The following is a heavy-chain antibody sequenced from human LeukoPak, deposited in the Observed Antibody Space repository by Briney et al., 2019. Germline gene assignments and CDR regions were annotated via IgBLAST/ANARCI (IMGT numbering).Heavy chain of an antibody. CDR2: IYTSGST. J-gene: IGHJ4*02. CDR1: GGSISSYY. D-gene: IGHD5-24*01. V-gene: IGHV4-4*07. Sequence: PSETLSLTCTVSGGSISSYYWSWTRQPAGKGLEWIGRIYTSGSTNYNPSLKSRVTMSVDTSKNQFSLKLSSVTAADTAVYYCARDRLGRDGYNYFDYWGQGTLVTVSS. CDR3: ARDRLGRDGYNYFDY.